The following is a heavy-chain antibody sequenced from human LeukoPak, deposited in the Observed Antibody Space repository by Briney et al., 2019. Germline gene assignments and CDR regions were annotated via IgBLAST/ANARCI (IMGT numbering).Heavy chain of an antibody. CDR2: IYPDDSDT. D-gene: IGHD2-2*01. CDR1: GYSFTSYW. CDR3: ARRYCSTTSCYGLDY. V-gene: IGHV5-51*01. J-gene: IGHJ4*02. Sequence: GESLKISCKGSGYSFTSYWIGWGRQMPGKGLEWLGIIYPDDSDTRYSPSFQGQVTISADKSISTAYLQWSSLKASDTAMYYCARRYCSTTSCYGLDYWGQGTLVTVSS.